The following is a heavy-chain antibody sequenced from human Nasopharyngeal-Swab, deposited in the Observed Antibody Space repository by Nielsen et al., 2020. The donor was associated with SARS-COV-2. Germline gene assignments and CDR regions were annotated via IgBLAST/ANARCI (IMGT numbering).Heavy chain of an antibody. Sequence: GGSLRLSCAASGFTFSGYAMHWVRQAPGKGLEWVAVVSYDGMKTYYGDSVKGRFTIFRDNSKSTLYLQMNALTAEDTAVYYCARDFYGSGTFYPGFWGQGTLVTVS. CDR3: ARDFYGSGTFYPGF. J-gene: IGHJ4*02. CDR2: VSYDGMKT. V-gene: IGHV3-30*01. CDR1: GFTFSGYA. D-gene: IGHD3-10*01.